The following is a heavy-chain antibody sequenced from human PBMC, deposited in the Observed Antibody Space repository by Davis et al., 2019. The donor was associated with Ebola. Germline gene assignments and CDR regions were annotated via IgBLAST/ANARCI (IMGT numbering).Heavy chain of an antibody. V-gene: IGHV1-3*01. CDR1: GYTFTSYA. CDR2: INAGNGNT. J-gene: IGHJ4*02. D-gene: IGHD5-12*01. Sequence: ASVKVSCKASGYTFTSYAMHWVRQAPGQRLEWMGWINAGNGNTKYSQKFQGRVTITRDTSASTAYMELSSLRSEDTAVYYCARDLHAPYSGYNQVDDYWGQGTLVTVSS. CDR3: ARDLHAPYSGYNQVDDY.